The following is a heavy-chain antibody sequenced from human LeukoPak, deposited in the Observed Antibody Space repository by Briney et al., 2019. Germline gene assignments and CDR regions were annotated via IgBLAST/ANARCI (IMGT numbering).Heavy chain of an antibody. J-gene: IGHJ4*02. CDR2: VTPMFGTA. CDR3: AREWGLESSGFYYAY. CDR1: GGTFSRFT. D-gene: IGHD3-22*01. Sequence: ASVKVSCKASGGTFSRFTISWVRQAPGQGFEWMGGVTPMFGTANFAQRFQGRVSITADESTSTAFMELSSLRFEDTAVYYCAREWGLESSGFYYAYWGQGTLVTVSS. V-gene: IGHV1-69*13.